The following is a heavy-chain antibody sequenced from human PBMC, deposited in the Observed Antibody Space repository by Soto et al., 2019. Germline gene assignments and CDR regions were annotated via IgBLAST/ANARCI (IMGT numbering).Heavy chain of an antibody. CDR2: ISASGGST. J-gene: IGHJ6*02. D-gene: IGHD1-1*01. V-gene: IGHV3-23*01. CDR1: GSTFSRYA. Sequence: LRLSCAASGSTFSRYAMNWVRQAPGKGLEWVSGISASGGSTYYADFVKGRITISRDNPKSTLYLQMNSLRVDDTGEYYCARDRGTTGTVDYYYGMDVWGRGTTVTVSS. CDR3: ARDRGTTGTVDYYYGMDV.